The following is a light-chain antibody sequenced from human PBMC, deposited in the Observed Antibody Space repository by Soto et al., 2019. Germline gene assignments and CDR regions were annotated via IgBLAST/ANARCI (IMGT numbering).Light chain of an antibody. CDR3: QQYNTWPPIT. CDR1: QSVSSN. Sequence: ENVLTQSPGTLSLSPGARATLSCRARQSVSSNYLAWYQQKPGQAPRLLVYGASIRATGIPARFSGSVSWTEFTLTISRLQSEDFAVYYGQQYNTWPPITFGQGTRLEIK. V-gene: IGKV3-15*01. J-gene: IGKJ5*01. CDR2: GAS.